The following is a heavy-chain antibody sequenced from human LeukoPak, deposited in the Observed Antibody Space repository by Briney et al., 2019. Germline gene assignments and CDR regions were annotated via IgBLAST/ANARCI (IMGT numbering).Heavy chain of an antibody. V-gene: IGHV1-2*02. J-gene: IGHJ6*03. CDR3: ARVKDRISMVRGVLSPQNYYYYYMDV. Sequence: ASVKVSCKASGYTFTDYYMHWVRQAPGQGLEWMGRINPNSGGTSYAQKFQGRVTMTRDTSISTAYMELSRLRSDDTAVYYCARVKDRISMVRGVLSPQNYYYYYMDVWGKGTTVTVSS. D-gene: IGHD3-10*01. CDR1: GYTFTDYY. CDR2: INPNSGGT.